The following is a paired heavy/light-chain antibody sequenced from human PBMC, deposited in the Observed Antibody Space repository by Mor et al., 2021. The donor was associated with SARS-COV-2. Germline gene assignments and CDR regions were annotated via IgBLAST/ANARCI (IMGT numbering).Light chain of an antibody. CDR1: ESLPSY. Sequence: EVVLTQSPATLSLSPGEGATLSCRANESLPSYLAWYQQKPGQAPRLLIHDASNRATGIPARFSGSGSGTDFTLSISSLEPEDFAIYYCQHRSNWPPRYTFGQGTKLEIK. CDR2: DAS. V-gene: IGKV3-11*01. CDR3: QHRSNWPPRYT. J-gene: IGKJ2*01.
Heavy chain of an antibody. Sequence: EVQLVESGGGLVQPGGSLRLSCAASGSAVSSNYMSWVRQAPGKGLEWVSVLYTGGITYYADSVKGRFTISGDNSKGTLFLQMNSLRVEDTAVYYCAAEGMEDYYSSGAFDYWGQGTLVTVSS. D-gene: IGHD3-10*01. J-gene: IGHJ4*02. CDR2: LYTGGIT. CDR3: AAEGMEDYYSSGAFDY. CDR1: GSAVSSNY. V-gene: IGHV3-66*01.